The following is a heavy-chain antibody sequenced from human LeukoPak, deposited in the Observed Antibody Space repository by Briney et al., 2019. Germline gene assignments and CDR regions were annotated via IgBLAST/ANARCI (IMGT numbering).Heavy chain of an antibody. J-gene: IGHJ5*02. CDR1: GGSISSYY. D-gene: IGHD3-9*01. CDR2: IYYGGST. Sequence: SETLSLTCTVSGGSISSYYWSWIRQPPGKGLEWIGYIYYGGSTNYNPSLKSRVTISVDTSKNQFSLKLSSVTAADTAVYYCARGDYDILTGYYELFWFDPWGQGTLVTVSS. V-gene: IGHV4-59*01. CDR3: ARGDYDILTGYYELFWFDP.